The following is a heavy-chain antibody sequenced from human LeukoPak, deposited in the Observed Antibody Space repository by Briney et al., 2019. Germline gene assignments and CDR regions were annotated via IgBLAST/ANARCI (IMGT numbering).Heavy chain of an antibody. CDR2: ISWNSGSI. J-gene: IGHJ5*02. CDR3: ANGHGPYYYDSSGYYPS. D-gene: IGHD3-22*01. V-gene: IGHV3-9*01. Sequence: PGGSLRLSCAASGFTFDDYAMHWVRQAPGKGLEWVSGISWNSGSIGYADSVKGRFTISRDNAKNSLYLQMNSLRAEDTALYYCANGHGPYYYDSSGYYPSWGQGTLITVSS. CDR1: GFTFDDYA.